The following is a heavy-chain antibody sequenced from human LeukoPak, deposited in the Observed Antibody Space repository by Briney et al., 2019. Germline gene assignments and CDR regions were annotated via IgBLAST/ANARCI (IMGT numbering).Heavy chain of an antibody. D-gene: IGHD6-19*01. J-gene: IGHJ4*02. CDR3: ARGGIVVATDY. Sequence: SETLSLTCDVYGGSFSGYYWSWIRQPPGKGLEWIGEINHRGITNYNPSLKSRVTISVDTSKNQFSLKLTSVTAADAAVYYCARGGIVVATDYWGQGTLVTVSS. CDR1: GGSFSGYY. V-gene: IGHV4-34*01. CDR2: INHRGIT.